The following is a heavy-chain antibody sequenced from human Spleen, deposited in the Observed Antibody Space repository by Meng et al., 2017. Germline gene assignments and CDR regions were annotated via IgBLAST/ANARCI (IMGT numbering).Heavy chain of an antibody. J-gene: IGHJ4*02. CDR2: IYYSGST. D-gene: IGHD3-22*01. Sequence: QVQLQESGPGLVKPSQTLSLTCTVSGGSISSGDSYWSWIRQPLGKGLEWIAYIYYSGSTYCNPSLKSRLTISVDTSKNQFSLKLSSVTAADTAVYYCARDDSSGYSFDNWGQGTLVTVSS. V-gene: IGHV4-30-4*01. CDR3: ARDDSSGYSFDN. CDR1: GGSISSGDSY.